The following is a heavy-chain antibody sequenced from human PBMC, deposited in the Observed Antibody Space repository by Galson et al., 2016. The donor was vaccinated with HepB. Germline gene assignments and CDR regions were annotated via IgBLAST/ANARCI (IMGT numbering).Heavy chain of an antibody. D-gene: IGHD6-19*01. V-gene: IGHV3-11*04. CDR2: ISASGSAI. CDR3: ASGYGSGWFSGIFDY. J-gene: IGHJ4*02. CDR1: GFTFSDYY. Sequence: SLRLSCAASGFTFSDYYSSWIRQAPGKGLEWISYISASGSAIYYADSVKGRLTISRDNAEKSLYLQMNSLRAEDTALYYCASGYGSGWFSGIFDYWGQGILVTVSS.